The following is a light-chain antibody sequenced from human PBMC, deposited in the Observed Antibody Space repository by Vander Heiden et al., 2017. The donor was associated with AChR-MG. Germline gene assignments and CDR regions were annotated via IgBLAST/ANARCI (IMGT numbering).Light chain of an antibody. CDR1: NSNIGNNA. Sequence: QSILTQPPSVSEAPRQRVTISCSGSNSNIGNNAVNWYQQLPGKALKLLIYHDDLLPSGVSDRFSGSKSGTAASLSISGLQSEDEADYYCATWDDRLDGPVFGGGTKLTVL. J-gene: IGLJ2*01. CDR2: HDD. CDR3: ATWDDRLDGPV. V-gene: IGLV1-36*01.